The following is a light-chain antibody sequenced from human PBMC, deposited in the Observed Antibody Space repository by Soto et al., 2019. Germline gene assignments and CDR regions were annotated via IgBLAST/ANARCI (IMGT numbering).Light chain of an antibody. V-gene: IGKV3-11*01. CDR3: QQLSDWPLT. Sequence: VVLTQSPATLSLSPGERATLSCRASQTVYNYFAWYQQKPGQAPRLLIYDVSNRATGIPARFSGSGYGTDFTLTISSLEPEDFAVYYCQQLSDWPLTFGQGTKLDIK. CDR2: DVS. CDR1: QTVYNY. J-gene: IGKJ1*01.